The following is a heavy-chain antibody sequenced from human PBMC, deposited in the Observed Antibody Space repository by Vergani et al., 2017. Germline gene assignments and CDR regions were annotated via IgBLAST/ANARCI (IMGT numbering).Heavy chain of an antibody. CDR3: SRYACGGVCFSSAGDAFDI. CDR2: ISSSGSTI. CDR1: GFTFSSYE. Sequence: EVQLVESGGGLVQPGGSLRLSCAASGFTFSSYEMNWVRQAPGKGLEGVSYISSSGSTIYYAASVNGRFTIFTDNAKNSLYLKMNSLRAEYTAVYYCSRYACGGVCFSSAGDAFDIWAGGIMVTFSS. J-gene: IGHJ3*02. V-gene: IGHV3-48*03. D-gene: IGHD2-21*01.